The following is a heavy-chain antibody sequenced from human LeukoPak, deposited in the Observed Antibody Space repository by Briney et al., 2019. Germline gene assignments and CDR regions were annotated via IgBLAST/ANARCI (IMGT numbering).Heavy chain of an antibody. CDR1: GFTFRSYT. CDR3: ARATAADTAMIYFDY. CDR2: ISSSGNYI. Sequence: GGSLRLSCAASGFTFRSYTMNWVRQAPGKGLEWISSISSSGNYIYYADSVKGRFTISKDNAQNSLYLQMNSLRAEDTAMYYCARATAADTAMIYFDYWGQGTLVTVSS. D-gene: IGHD5-18*01. V-gene: IGHV3-21*01. J-gene: IGHJ4*02.